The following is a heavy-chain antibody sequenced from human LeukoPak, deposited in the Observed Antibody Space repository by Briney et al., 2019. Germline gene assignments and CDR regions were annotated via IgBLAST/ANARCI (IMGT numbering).Heavy chain of an antibody. CDR3: ARDLSGVTGYTYGRGIDY. CDR1: GFTFSSYE. CDR2: IYSGGST. D-gene: IGHD5-18*01. J-gene: IGHJ4*02. V-gene: IGHV3-53*01. Sequence: PGGSLRLSCAASGFTFSSYEMNWVRQAPGKGLEWVSVIYSGGSTYYADSVKGRFTISRDNSKNTLYLQMNSLRAEDTAVYYCARDLSGVTGYTYGRGIDYWGQGALVTVSS.